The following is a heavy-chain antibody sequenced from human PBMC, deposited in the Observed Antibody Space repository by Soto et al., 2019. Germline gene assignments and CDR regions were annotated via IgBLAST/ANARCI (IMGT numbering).Heavy chain of an antibody. V-gene: IGHV1-2*02. CDR3: ARMFRDTAMVKDDY. Sequence: QVQLVQSGAEVKKPGASVKVSCKASGYTFTGYYMHRVRQAPGQGLEWMGWINPNSGGTNSAQKFQGRVTMTRDTSISTAYMELSRLRSDDTAVYYCARMFRDTAMVKDDYWGQGTLVTVSS. CDR1: GYTFTGYY. J-gene: IGHJ4*02. D-gene: IGHD5-18*01. CDR2: INPNSGGT.